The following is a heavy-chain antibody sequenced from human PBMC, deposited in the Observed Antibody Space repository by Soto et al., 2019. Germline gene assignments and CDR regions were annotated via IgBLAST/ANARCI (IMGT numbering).Heavy chain of an antibody. CDR3: AKDRFGAAAAINWFDP. J-gene: IGHJ5*02. CDR1: GFTFSSYA. CDR2: ISGSGGST. D-gene: IGHD6-13*01. V-gene: IGHV3-23*01. Sequence: PGGSLRLSCAASGFTFSSYAMSWVRQAPGKGLEWVSAISGSGGSTHYADSVKGRFTISRDNSKNTLYLQMNSLRAEDTAVYYCAKDRFGAAAAINWFDPWGQGTLVTVSS.